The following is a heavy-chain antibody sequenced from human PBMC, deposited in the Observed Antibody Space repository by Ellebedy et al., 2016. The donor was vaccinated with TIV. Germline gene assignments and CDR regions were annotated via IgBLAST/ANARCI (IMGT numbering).Heavy chain of an antibody. V-gene: IGHV4-34*01. D-gene: IGHD3-3*01. CDR3: ARVEWVYYYYYMDV. Sequence: SETLSLTXAVYGGSFSGYYWSWIRQPPGKGLEWIGEINHSGSTNYNPSLKSRVTISVDTSKNQFSLKLSSVTAADTAVYYCARVEWVYYYYYMDVWGKGTTVTVSS. J-gene: IGHJ6*03. CDR1: GGSFSGYY. CDR2: INHSGST.